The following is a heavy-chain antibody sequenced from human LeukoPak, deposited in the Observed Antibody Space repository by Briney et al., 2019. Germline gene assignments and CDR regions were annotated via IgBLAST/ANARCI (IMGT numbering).Heavy chain of an antibody. CDR3: ARGGPWELSHRDYFDY. CDR2: IYHSGRT. Sequence: SETLSLTCTVSGYSIASGYLWGWIRQTPEKGLEWIATIYHSGRTYYNLSLKSRVTISMDTSRNQFSPKVTSVTAAETALYFCARGGPWELSHRDYFDYWGQGTLVTVSS. D-gene: IGHD1-26*01. V-gene: IGHV4-38-2*02. CDR1: GYSIASGYL. J-gene: IGHJ4*02.